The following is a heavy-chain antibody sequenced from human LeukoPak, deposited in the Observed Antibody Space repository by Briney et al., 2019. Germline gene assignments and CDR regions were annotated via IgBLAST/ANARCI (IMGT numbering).Heavy chain of an antibody. J-gene: IGHJ3*02. D-gene: IGHD1-1*01. CDR1: GGSISSYY. V-gene: IGHV4-59*01. Sequence: PETLSLTCTVFGGSISSYYWSWIRQPPGKGLEWIGYIYDSGSTNYSPSLKNRITISVDTSKNQFSLKLSSVTAADTAVYYCARDLTTTYAFDIWGQGTMVTVSS. CDR2: IYDSGST. CDR3: ARDLTTTYAFDI.